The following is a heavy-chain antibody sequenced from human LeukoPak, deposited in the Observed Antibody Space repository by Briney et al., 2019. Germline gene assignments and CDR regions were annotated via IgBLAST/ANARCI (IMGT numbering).Heavy chain of an antibody. CDR3: ARDRDYSFDY. D-gene: IGHD2-21*02. V-gene: IGHV3-48*01. CDR1: GFTFSSYS. Sequence: YPGGSLRLSCAASGFTFSSYSMNWVRQAPVKGLEWVSYITTGGSTIYYADSVKGRFTISRDNAKNSLCLQMNSLRAEDTAVYYCARDRDYSFDYWGQGTLVTVSS. J-gene: IGHJ4*02. CDR2: ITTGGSTI.